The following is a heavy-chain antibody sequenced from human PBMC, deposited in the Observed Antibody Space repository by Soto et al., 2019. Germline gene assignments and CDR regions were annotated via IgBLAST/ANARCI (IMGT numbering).Heavy chain of an antibody. J-gene: IGHJ4*02. Sequence: DVHLVESGGNMVXXXXXXXXSCSVSGFXFSTYWMHWVRQVPGQSPFWVSRISGDGNITTYADSVRGRFTISRDNAKNTLYLQMNSLRVEDTAIYYCTRGPRVDSAGTGAHWGPGTPVTVSS. CDR1: GFXFSTYW. CDR2: ISGDGNIT. CDR3: TRGPRVDSAGTGAH. V-gene: IGHV3-74*01. D-gene: IGHD6-13*01.